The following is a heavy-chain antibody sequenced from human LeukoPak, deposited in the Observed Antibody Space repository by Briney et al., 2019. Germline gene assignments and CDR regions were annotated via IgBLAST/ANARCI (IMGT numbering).Heavy chain of an antibody. CDR2: INPTRGGT. J-gene: IGHJ4*02. D-gene: IGHD2-21*01. CDR1: GYTFTDYY. CDR3: ARGRYCGETTCSDFDS. V-gene: IGHV1-2*02. Sequence: ASVKVSPKASGYTFTDYYMHWVRQAPGPGVEWMGWINPTRGGTDYAQKFQGSVPLIRDTSISTAYMELSRLTSDDTAVYYCARGRYCGETTCSDFDSWGQGTLVTVSS.